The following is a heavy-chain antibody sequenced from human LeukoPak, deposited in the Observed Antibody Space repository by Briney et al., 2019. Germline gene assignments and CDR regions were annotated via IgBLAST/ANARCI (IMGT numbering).Heavy chain of an antibody. D-gene: IGHD1-7*01. J-gene: IGHJ1*01. CDR2: FDPEDGET. CDR3: ATGITGTGYFQH. Sequence: ASVKVSCKVSGYTLTELSMQWVRQAPGKGLEWMGGFDPEDGETIYAQKFQGRVTMTEDTSTDTAYMELSSLRSEDTAVYYCATGITGTGYFQHWGQGTLVTVSS. V-gene: IGHV1-24*01. CDR1: GYTLTELS.